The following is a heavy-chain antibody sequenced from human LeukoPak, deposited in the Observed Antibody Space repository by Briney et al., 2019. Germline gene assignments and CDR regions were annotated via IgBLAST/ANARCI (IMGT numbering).Heavy chain of an antibody. Sequence: SETLSLTCAVYGGSFSGYYWSWIRQPPGKGLEWIGEINHSGSTNYNPSLKSRVTISVDTSKNQFSLKLSSVTAADTAVYYCARGRRITMIVVVLTQPAPSRAGWFDPWGQGTLVTVSS. CDR2: INHSGST. J-gene: IGHJ5*02. CDR3: ARGRRITMIVVVLTQPAPSRAGWFDP. CDR1: GGSFSGYY. D-gene: IGHD3-22*01. V-gene: IGHV4-34*01.